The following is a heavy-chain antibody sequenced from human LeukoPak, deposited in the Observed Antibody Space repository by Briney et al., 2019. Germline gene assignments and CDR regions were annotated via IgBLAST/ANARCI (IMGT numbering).Heavy chain of an antibody. V-gene: IGHV3-48*02. D-gene: IGHD5-12*01. J-gene: IGHJ4*02. CDR3: ARGGATRFDY. Sequence: GGSLRLSCAASGFTCSSNSMNWVRQAPGKGLEWVSYISRSSSTIYYADSVKGRFTISRDDAKNSLYLQMNSLRDEDTALYYCARGGATRFDYWGQGTLVTVSS. CDR2: ISRSSSTI. CDR1: GFTCSSNS.